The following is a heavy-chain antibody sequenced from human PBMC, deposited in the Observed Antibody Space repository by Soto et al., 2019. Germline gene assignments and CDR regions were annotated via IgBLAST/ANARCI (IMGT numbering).Heavy chain of an antibody. J-gene: IGHJ4*02. CDR3: ARAPRDSSMARPFEY. CDR2: IHRSGVT. V-gene: IGHV4-4*02. D-gene: IGHD5-12*01. Sequence: QVQLQESGPGLVQPSGTLSLTCTVSGGSISSDHFWTWIRQSPGKGLEWIGEIHRSGVTNYNPSLKSRVTISMEKSKNPVALRLNPVTAADPGGFYCARAPRDSSMARPFEYWGQGSLVTVSS. CDR1: GGSISSDHF.